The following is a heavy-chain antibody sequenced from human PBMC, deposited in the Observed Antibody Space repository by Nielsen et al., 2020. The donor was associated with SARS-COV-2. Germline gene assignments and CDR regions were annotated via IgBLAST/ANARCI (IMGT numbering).Heavy chain of an antibody. D-gene: IGHD3-10*01. J-gene: IGHJ3*02. CDR2: INPSGGST. V-gene: IGHV1-46*01. CDR1: GYTFPSYY. CDR3: ARTYYYGSGSHDAFDI. Sequence: ASVKVSCKASGYTFPSYYMHWVRQAPGQGLEWMGIINPSGGSTSYAQKFQGRVTMTRDTSTSTVYMELSSLRSEDTAVYYCARTYYYGSGSHDAFDIWGQGTMVTVSS.